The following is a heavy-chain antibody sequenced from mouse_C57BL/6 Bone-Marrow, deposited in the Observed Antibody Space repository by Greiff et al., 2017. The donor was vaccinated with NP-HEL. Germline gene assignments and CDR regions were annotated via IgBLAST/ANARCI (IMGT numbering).Heavy chain of an antibody. CDR2: ISSGSSTI. CDR3: AKDITGFAY. V-gene: IGHV5-17*01. Sequence: EVHLVESGGGLVKPGGSLKLSCAASGFTFSDYGMHWVRQAPEKGLEWVAYISSGSSTIYYADTVKGRFTISRDNAKNTLFLQMTSLRSEDTAMYYCAKDITGFAYWGQGTLVTVSA. J-gene: IGHJ3*01. CDR1: GFTFSDYG.